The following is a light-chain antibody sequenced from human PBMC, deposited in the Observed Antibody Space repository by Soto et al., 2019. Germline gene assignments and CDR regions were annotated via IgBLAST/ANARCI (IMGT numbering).Light chain of an antibody. CDR2: RNN. V-gene: IGLV1-47*01. Sequence: QSVLTQPPSASGTPGQRVTISCYGSSSNIGSNYVYWYQQLPGTAPKLLIYRNNQRPSGVPDRFSGSKSGTSASLAISGLRSEDEADYYCAAWDDSLSAPWVFGGGTKLTVL. CDR3: AAWDDSLSAPWV. CDR1: SSNIGSNY. J-gene: IGLJ3*02.